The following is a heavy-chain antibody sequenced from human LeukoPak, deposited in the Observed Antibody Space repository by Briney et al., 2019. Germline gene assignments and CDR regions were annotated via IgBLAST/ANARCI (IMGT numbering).Heavy chain of an antibody. D-gene: IGHD3-9*01. J-gene: IGHJ4*02. CDR1: GGSFSGYY. CDR2: INHSGST. V-gene: IGHV4-34*01. Sequence: SETLSLTCAVYGGSFSGYYWSWIRQPPGKGLEWIGEINHSGSTNYNPSLKSRVTISVDTSNNQFSLKLSSVTAADTAVYYCPRRRINRMGFDWFWGYFDYWGQGTLVTVSS. CDR3: PRRRINRMGFDWFWGYFDY.